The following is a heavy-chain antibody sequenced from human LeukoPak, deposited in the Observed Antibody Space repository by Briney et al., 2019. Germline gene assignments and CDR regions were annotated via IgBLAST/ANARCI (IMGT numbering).Heavy chain of an antibody. Sequence: SETLSLTCTVSGGSISSGSYYWSWIRQPAGKGLEWIGRIYTSGSTNYNPSLKRRVTISVYKSKTQFPLKLSSVTAADTAVYYCARAYSSSFAPFDYWGQGTLVSVSS. J-gene: IGHJ4*02. CDR2: IYTSGST. V-gene: IGHV4-61*02. CDR3: ARAYSSSFAPFDY. D-gene: IGHD6-6*01. CDR1: GGSISSGSYY.